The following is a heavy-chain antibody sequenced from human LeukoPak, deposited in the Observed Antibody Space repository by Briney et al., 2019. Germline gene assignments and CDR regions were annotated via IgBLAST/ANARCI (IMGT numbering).Heavy chain of an antibody. J-gene: IGHJ6*02. CDR2: ISGSGGNT. Sequence: GGSLRLSCAASRFTFSAYSMTWVRQAPGKGLERVSAISGSGGNTYYADSVKGRFTISRDNSKNTLYLQMNSLRAEDTAAYYCARGGILYGMDVWGQGTTVTVSS. CDR3: ARGGILYGMDV. V-gene: IGHV3-23*01. D-gene: IGHD6-13*01. CDR1: RFTFSAYS.